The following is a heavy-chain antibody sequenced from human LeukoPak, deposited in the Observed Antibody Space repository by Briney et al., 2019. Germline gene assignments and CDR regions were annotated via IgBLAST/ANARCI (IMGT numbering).Heavy chain of an antibody. V-gene: IGHV3-11*01. Sequence: GGSLRLSCATSGFTFTDYYMSWIRQAPGKGLEWVSDISNRDDSKNYADSVKGRFTISRDNAQNSLHLQMDSLRAEDTAVYYCARDQVYAFWSGRFDYYYYYMDVWGKGTTVTVSS. D-gene: IGHD3-3*01. CDR1: GFTFTDYY. J-gene: IGHJ6*03. CDR2: ISNRDDSK. CDR3: ARDQVYAFWSGRFDYYYYYMDV.